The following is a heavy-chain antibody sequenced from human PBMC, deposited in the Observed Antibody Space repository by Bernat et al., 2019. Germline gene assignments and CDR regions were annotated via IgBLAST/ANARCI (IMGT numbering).Heavy chain of an antibody. D-gene: IGHD4-17*01. J-gene: IGHJ4*02. CDR1: GGSFSGYY. Sequence: QVQLQQWGAGLLKPSETLSLTCAVYGGSFSGYYWSWIRQPPGKGLEWIGEINHSGSTNYNPSLKSRVTISVDTSKNQLSLKLSSVTAADTAVYYCASSDMTTVTSGDYWGQGTLVTVSS. CDR3: ASSDMTTVTSGDY. V-gene: IGHV4-34*01. CDR2: INHSGST.